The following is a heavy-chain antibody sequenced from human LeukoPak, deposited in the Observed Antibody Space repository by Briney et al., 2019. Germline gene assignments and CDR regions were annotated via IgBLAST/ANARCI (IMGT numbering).Heavy chain of an antibody. V-gene: IGHV4-59*11. CDR3: ARRWATTDYYNVLEP. Sequence: SETLSLTCTVSGDSISSHFWTWIRQPPGKGLEFIGYVYYRGRTYNNTSLKSRLTISVDTSKNQFSLNLNSVTTADTAVYYCARRWATTDYYNVLEPWGQGTLVTVSS. CDR1: GDSISSHF. CDR2: VYYRGRT. J-gene: IGHJ5*02. D-gene: IGHD1-26*01.